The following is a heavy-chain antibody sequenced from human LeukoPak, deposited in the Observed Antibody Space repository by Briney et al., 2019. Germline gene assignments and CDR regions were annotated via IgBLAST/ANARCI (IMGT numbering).Heavy chain of an antibody. D-gene: IGHD2-15*01. CDR1: GYSFTNYW. CDR3: ARHDGVGYCSGGSCYGPGGFDP. V-gene: IGHV5-51*01. Sequence: GESLKISCKGSGYSFTNYWIAWVRQMPGKGLEWMGIIYPGDSDTIYSPSFQGQVTISADKSISTAYLQWSSLKASDTAMYYCARHDGVGYCSGGSCYGPGGFDPWGQGTLVTVSS. CDR2: IYPGDSDT. J-gene: IGHJ5*02.